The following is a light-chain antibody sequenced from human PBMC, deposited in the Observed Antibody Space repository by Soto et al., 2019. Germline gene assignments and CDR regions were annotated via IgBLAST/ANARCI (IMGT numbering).Light chain of an antibody. CDR2: GAS. CDR3: QQYGSSTWT. J-gene: IGKJ1*01. CDR1: QSVSSY. Sequence: EIVLTQSPATLSLSPGERATLSCRASQSVSSYLAWYQQKPGQAPRLLIYGASSRATGIPDRFSGSGSGTDFTLTISRLEPEDFAVYYCQQYGSSTWTFGQGTKVDNK. V-gene: IGKV3-20*01.